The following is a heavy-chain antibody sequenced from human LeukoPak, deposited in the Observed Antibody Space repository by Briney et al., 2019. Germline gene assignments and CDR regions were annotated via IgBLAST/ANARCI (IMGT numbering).Heavy chain of an antibody. V-gene: IGHV3-48*03. CDR3: AKSGWWERPGGFY. Sequence: QPGGSLRLSCAASGFTFSGYERNWVRQAPGKGLEWVSSISSTGSPIYYADSVKGRFTISRYKAKNPLQLPTNRMRSEDTAVNYCAKSGWWERPGGFYWGGGTLVSVPS. CDR1: GFTFSGYE. D-gene: IGHD2-15*01. J-gene: IGHJ4*02. CDR2: ISSTGSPI.